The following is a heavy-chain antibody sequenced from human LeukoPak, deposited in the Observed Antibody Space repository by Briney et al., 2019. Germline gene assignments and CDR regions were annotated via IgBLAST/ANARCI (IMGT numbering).Heavy chain of an antibody. CDR2: IHYTGST. J-gene: IGHJ4*02. CDR1: GVSISSSNYY. Sequence: SETLSLTCTVPGVSISSSNYYWGWIRQPPGKGLEWIGNIHYTGSTYYNPSLKSRVTISVDTSRNQFSLKLSSVTAADTAVYYCARGVGGATVCDCWGQGTLVTVSS. CDR3: ARGVGGATVCDC. V-gene: IGHV4-39*01. D-gene: IGHD2-21*01.